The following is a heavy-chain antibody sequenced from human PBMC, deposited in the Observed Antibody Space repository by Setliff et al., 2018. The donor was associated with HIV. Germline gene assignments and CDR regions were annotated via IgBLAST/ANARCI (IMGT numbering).Heavy chain of an antibody. D-gene: IGHD3-10*01. CDR1: GFTFSTYG. CDR2: ITSSGDAI. V-gene: IGHV3-48*04. J-gene: IGHJ6*02. Sequence: GGSLRLSCEASGFTFSTYGMNWVRQAPGKGLEWVSYITSSGDAIYYADSVKGRFTISRDNAENSLYLQMNSLRADDTATYYCARKLRPGHGVDVWGQGTTVTVSS. CDR3: ARKLRPGHGVDV.